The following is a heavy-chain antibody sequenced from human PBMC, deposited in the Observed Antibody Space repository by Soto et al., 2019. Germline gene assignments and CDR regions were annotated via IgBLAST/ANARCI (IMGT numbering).Heavy chain of an antibody. CDR3: AKVAVAGNYYYYYGMDV. D-gene: IGHD6-19*01. V-gene: IGHV3-23*01. CDR2: ISGSGGST. Sequence: GGSLRLSCAASGFTFSSYAMSWVRRAPWKGLEWVSAISGSGGSTYYADSVKGRFTISRDNSKNTLYLQMNSLRAEDTAVYYCAKVAVAGNYYYYYGMDVWGQGTTVTVSS. J-gene: IGHJ6*02. CDR1: GFTFSSYA.